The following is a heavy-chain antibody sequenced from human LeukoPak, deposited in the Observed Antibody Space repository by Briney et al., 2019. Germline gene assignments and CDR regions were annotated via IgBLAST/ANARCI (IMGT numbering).Heavy chain of an antibody. J-gene: IGHJ4*02. D-gene: IGHD4-17*01. Sequence: SSETLSLTCTVSGGSISSYYWSWIRQPPGKGLEWIGYNDYSGNTNYNPSLKSRVTISVDTSKNQFSLKLSSVTAADTAVYYCARATSYGDYVDYWGQGTLVTVSS. CDR3: ARATSYGDYVDY. CDR1: GGSISSYY. CDR2: NDYSGNT. V-gene: IGHV4-59*08.